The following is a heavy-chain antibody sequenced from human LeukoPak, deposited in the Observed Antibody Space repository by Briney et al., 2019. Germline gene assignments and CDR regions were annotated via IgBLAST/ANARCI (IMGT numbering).Heavy chain of an antibody. CDR3: AGHYYDSSGYSAHFDY. V-gene: IGHV3-30*04. J-gene: IGHJ4*02. CDR2: ISYDGSNK. CDR1: GFTFSSYA. D-gene: IGHD3-22*01. Sequence: GRSLRLSCAASGFTFSSYAMHWVRQAPGKGLEWVAVISYDGSNKYYADSVKGRFTISRDNSKNTLYLQMNSLRAEDTAVYYCAGHYYDSSGYSAHFDYWGQGTLVTVSS.